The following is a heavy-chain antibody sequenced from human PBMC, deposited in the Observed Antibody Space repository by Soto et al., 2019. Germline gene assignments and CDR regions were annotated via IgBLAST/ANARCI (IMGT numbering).Heavy chain of an antibody. D-gene: IGHD3-22*01. CDR3: ARDKPSGDYYDSSCFAFDS. J-gene: IGHJ3*02. Sequence: ASVKVSCKASGGTFSSYAISWVRQAPGQGLEWMGGIIPIFGTANYAQKFQGRVTITADESTSTAYMELSSLRSEDTAVYYCARDKPSGDYYDSSCFAFDSWRQGSMVFASS. CDR2: IIPIFGTA. V-gene: IGHV1-69*13. CDR1: GGTFSSYA.